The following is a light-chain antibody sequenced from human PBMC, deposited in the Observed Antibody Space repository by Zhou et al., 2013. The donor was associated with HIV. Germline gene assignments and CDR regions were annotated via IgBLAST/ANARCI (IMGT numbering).Light chain of an antibody. CDR3: MQALQTPLT. Sequence: DIVMTQSSLSLPVTPGEPASISCRSSQSLLHSNGYTYLDWYLQKPGQSPQLLIYLGSTRASGVPDRFSGSGSGTDFTLKISRVEAEDVGVYYCMQALQTPLTFGGGTQ. V-gene: IGKV2-28*01. CDR2: LGS. J-gene: IGKJ4*01. CDR1: QSLLHSNGYTY.